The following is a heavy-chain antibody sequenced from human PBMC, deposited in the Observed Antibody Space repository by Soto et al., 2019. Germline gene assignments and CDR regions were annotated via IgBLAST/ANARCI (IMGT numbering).Heavy chain of an antibody. CDR3: ATSNYGERD. CDR1: GFTLSEYG. D-gene: IGHD3-10*01. CDR2: VSGSGDST. Sequence: ELQVLESGGGLVQPGGSLRLTCAASGFTLSEYGTSWVRQAPGKGLEWVSFVSGSGDSTYYTDSVKGRFTISRDSSKNTVCLQMNSLRAEDTAVYCCATSNYGERDWGQGTLVTVSS. V-gene: IGHV3-23*01. J-gene: IGHJ4*02.